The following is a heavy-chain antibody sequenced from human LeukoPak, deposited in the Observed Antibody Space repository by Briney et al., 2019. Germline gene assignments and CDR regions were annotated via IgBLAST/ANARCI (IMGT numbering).Heavy chain of an antibody. V-gene: IGHV3-21*01. J-gene: IGHJ4*02. CDR3: AKGYSGYDVFDY. D-gene: IGHD5-12*01. Sequence: GGSLRLSCAASGFTFSSYIMNWVRQAPGKGLEWVSSISSSSSYIYYADSVKGRFTISRDNAKNSLYLQMNSLRAEDTAVYYCAKGYSGYDVFDYWGQGTLVTASS. CDR2: ISSSSSYI. CDR1: GFTFSSYI.